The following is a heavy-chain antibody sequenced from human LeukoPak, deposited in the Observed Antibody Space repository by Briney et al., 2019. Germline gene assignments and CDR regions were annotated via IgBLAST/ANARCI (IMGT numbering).Heavy chain of an antibody. Sequence: SETLSLTCTVSGGSISTYYWSWIRQPAGKGLEWIGRIYTSGSTNYNSSLKSRLTMSVDTSKNQFSLRLSSVTAADTAVYYCAREGRAMAQFDYWGQGTLVTVSS. D-gene: IGHD5-18*01. CDR3: AREGRAMAQFDY. J-gene: IGHJ4*02. CDR1: GGSISTYY. V-gene: IGHV4-4*07. CDR2: IYTSGST.